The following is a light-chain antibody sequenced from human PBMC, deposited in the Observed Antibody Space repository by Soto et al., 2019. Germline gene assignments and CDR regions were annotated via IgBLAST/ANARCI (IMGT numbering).Light chain of an antibody. CDR2: GAS. V-gene: IGKV1-39*01. J-gene: IGKJ1*01. CDR1: QSISSF. CDR3: QQSYSTPLT. Sequence: DIQLTQSPSSLSASVGDRVTITCRASQSISSFLNWYQQKPGKAPKLLIYGASSFQSGVPSRFSGSGSGTDFTLTISSLQPEDFATYYCQQSYSTPLTFGPGTKVEIK.